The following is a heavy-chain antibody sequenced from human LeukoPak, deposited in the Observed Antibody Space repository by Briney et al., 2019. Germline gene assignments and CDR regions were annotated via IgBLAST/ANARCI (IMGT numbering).Heavy chain of an antibody. CDR3: ASAPVVPAASYYYMDV. V-gene: IGHV1-69*05. J-gene: IGHJ6*03. CDR1: GGTFSSYA. D-gene: IGHD2-2*01. CDR2: IIPIFGTA. Sequence: SVKVSCKASGGTFSSYAISWVRQAPGQGLEWMGGIIPIFGTANYAQKFQGRVTITTDESTSTAYMELGSLRSEDTAVYYCASAPVVPAASYYYMDVWGKGTTVTVSS.